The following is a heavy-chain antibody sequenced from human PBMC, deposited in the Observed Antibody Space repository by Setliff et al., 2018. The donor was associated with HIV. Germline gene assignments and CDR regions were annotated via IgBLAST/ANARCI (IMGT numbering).Heavy chain of an antibody. J-gene: IGHJ4*02. CDR3: ARDRMPMASWVPDK. CDR2: IYYSGST. Sequence: PSETLSLTCTVSGGSISSYYWSWIRQPPGKGLEWIGYIYYSGSTNYNPSLKGRVTMSVDTSKNQFSPNLSSVTAADTAVYYCARDRMPMASWVPDKWGQGTLVTVSS. CDR1: GGSISSYY. D-gene: IGHD2-2*01. V-gene: IGHV4-59*12.